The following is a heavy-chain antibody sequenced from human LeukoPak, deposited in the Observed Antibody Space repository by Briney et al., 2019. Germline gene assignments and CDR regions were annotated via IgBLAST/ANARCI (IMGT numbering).Heavy chain of an antibody. D-gene: IGHD4-17*01. CDR3: ARGAGETTGYY. CDR1: GGSISSYY. Sequence: SETLSLTCTVSGGSISSYYWSWIRQPAGKGLEWIGRIYISGSTNYNPSLNSQVTMSLVTSKNQFSLRLSSVTAAATAVYYCARGAGETTGYYWGQGTLVTVSS. J-gene: IGHJ4*02. V-gene: IGHV4-4*07. CDR2: IYISGST.